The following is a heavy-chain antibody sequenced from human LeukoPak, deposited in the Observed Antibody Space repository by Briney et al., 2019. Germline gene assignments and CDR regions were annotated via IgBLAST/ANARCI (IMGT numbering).Heavy chain of an antibody. CDR2: ITGSGSFV. Sequence: GGSLRLSCAASGFTFDDYGMSWVRQAPGKGLEWVSSITGSGSFVYYADSVKGRFTISRDNAKNSLFLQMNSLRAEDTAVYYCARDSSGPWFDPWGQGTLVTVSS. V-gene: IGHV3-21*01. CDR3: ARDSSGPWFDP. CDR1: GFTFDDYG. J-gene: IGHJ5*02. D-gene: IGHD6-6*01.